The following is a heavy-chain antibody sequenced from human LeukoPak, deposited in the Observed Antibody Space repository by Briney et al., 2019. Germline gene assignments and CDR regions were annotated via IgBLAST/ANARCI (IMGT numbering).Heavy chain of an antibody. D-gene: IGHD6-19*01. CDR3: ARDRSSGPVGY. Sequence: GGSLRLSCAASGFTFSSYSMNWVRQAPGKGLEWVSSISSSSSYIYYADSVKGRITISRDNAKNSLYLQMNSLRAEDTAVYYCARDRSSGPVGYWGQGTLVTVSS. V-gene: IGHV3-21*01. CDR1: GFTFSSYS. CDR2: ISSSSSYI. J-gene: IGHJ4*02.